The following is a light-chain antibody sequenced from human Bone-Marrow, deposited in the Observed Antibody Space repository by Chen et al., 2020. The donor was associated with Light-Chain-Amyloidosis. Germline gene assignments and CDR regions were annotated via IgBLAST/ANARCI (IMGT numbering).Light chain of an antibody. J-gene: IGLJ3*02. CDR3: ASYTGATSGV. V-gene: IGLV2-14*03. Sequence: QSALTQPASVSGSPGQSITLSCTGTSSDIGGYDYVSWYQQHPGKVPRLLIYDVNNRPSEVSDRFAASKSGNTASLTISGLQAEDEADYYCASYTGATSGVFGGGTKLTVL. CDR2: DVN. CDR1: SSDIGGYDY.